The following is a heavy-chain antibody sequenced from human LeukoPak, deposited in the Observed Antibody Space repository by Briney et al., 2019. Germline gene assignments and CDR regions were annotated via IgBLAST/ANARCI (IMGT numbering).Heavy chain of an antibody. V-gene: IGHV1-2*02. CDR3: ARIYGSGSVWFDP. CDR2: INPNSGGT. D-gene: IGHD3-10*01. J-gene: IGHJ5*02. Sequence: ASVKVSCKASGYTFTGYYMHWVRQAPGQGLEWMGWINPNSGGTNYAQKFQGRVTMTRNTSISTAYMELSSLRSEDTAVYYCARIYGSGSVWFDPWGQGTLVTVSS. CDR1: GYTFTGYY.